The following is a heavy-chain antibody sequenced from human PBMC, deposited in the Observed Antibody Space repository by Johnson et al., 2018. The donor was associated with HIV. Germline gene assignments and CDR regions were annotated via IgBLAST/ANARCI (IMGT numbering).Heavy chain of an antibody. Sequence: VQLVESGGGLVQPGGSLRLSCAASGFTFSSYAMSWVRQAPGKGLEWVSAISGSGGSTYYADSVKGRFTISRDNSKNTLYLQMTSLGAEDTAVYYCARVEAAAGLAFDIWGQGTMVTVSS. D-gene: IGHD6-13*01. CDR2: ISGSGGST. CDR3: ARVEAAAGLAFDI. CDR1: GFTFSSYA. V-gene: IGHV3-23*04. J-gene: IGHJ3*02.